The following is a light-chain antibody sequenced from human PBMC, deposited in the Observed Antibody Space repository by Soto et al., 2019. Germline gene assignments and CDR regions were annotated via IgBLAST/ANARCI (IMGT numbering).Light chain of an antibody. J-gene: IGKJ2*01. CDR1: RSLTTW. Sequence: DIQMTQSPSTLSASVGDRVTITCRASRSLTTWLAWYQQKPGKAPKLLISAASSLQSGVPSRFSGSGSGTDFTLTISSLQPEDFATYYCQQSYSTPYTFGQGTKVDIK. CDR3: QQSYSTPYT. CDR2: AAS. V-gene: IGKV1-39*01.